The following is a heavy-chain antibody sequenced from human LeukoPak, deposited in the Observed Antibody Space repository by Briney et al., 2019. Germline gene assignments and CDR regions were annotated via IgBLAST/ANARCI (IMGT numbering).Heavy chain of an antibody. D-gene: IGHD1-1*01. CDR2: IYHSGST. J-gene: IGHJ3*02. CDR3: AREADNLGYAFDI. Sequence: PSETLSLTCAVSGGSISSGGYSWSWIRQPPGKGLEWIGYIYHSGSTYYNPSLKSRVTISVDRSKNQFSLKLSSVTAADTAVYYCAREADNLGYAFDIWGQGTMVTVSS. CDR1: GGSISSGGYS. V-gene: IGHV4-30-2*01.